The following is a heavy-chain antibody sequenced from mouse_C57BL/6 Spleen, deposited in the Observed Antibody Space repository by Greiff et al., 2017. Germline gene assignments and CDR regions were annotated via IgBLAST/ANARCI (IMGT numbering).Heavy chain of an antibody. J-gene: IGHJ4*01. D-gene: IGHD2-4*01. CDR3: ARGHDYDQDWYAMDY. Sequence: VQLQQSGPELVKPGASVKISCKASGYTFTDYYMNWVKQSHGKSLEWIGDINPNNGGTSYNQKFKGKATLTVDKSSSTAYMELRSLTSEDSAVYYCARGHDYDQDWYAMDYWGQGTSVTVSS. CDR2: INPNNGGT. V-gene: IGHV1-26*01. CDR1: GYTFTDYY.